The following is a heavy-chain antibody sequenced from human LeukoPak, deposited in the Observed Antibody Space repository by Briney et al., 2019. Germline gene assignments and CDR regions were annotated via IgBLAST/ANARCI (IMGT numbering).Heavy chain of an antibody. Sequence: SETLSLTCTVSGGSISSYYWSWIRQPAGKGLEWIGRIYTSGSTNYNPYLKSRVTMSVDTSKNQFSLKLSSVTAADTAVYYCARGYYDILTGMDWFDPWGQGTLVTVSS. CDR3: ARGYYDILTGMDWFDP. CDR1: GGSISSYY. J-gene: IGHJ5*02. CDR2: IYTSGST. V-gene: IGHV4-4*07. D-gene: IGHD3-9*01.